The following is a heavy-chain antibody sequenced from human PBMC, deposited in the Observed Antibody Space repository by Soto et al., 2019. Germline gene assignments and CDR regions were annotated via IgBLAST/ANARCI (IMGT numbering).Heavy chain of an antibody. V-gene: IGHV1-8*01. CDR3: ARLSIAARRYGMDV. J-gene: IGHJ6*02. Sequence: QVQLVQSGAEVKKPGASVKVSCKASGYTFTSYDINWVRQATGQGLEWMGWMNPNSGNTGYAQKIQGRVTMTRNTSISTAYMELSSLRSEDTAVYYCARLSIAARRYGMDVWGQGTTVTVSS. CDR1: GYTFTSYD. D-gene: IGHD6-6*01. CDR2: MNPNSGNT.